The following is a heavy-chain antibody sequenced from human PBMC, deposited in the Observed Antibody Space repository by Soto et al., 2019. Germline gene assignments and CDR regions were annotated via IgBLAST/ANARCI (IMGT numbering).Heavy chain of an antibody. CDR1: GFTFSDSG. CDR2: IRTKVNDHAT. D-gene: IGHD4-17*01. Sequence: GGSLRLSCGASGFTFSDSGLHWVGEASGKGLEWVGRIRTKVNDHATIYTASVRGRFTISRDDSKNTAFLQMDSLKTEDTAIYYCTRPNDSGDYDWYFDLWGRGTLVTVSS. V-gene: IGHV3-73*01. J-gene: IGHJ2*01. CDR3: TRPNDSGDYDWYFDL.